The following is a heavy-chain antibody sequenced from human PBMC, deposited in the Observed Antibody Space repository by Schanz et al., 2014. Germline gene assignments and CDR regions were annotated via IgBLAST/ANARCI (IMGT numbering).Heavy chain of an antibody. Sequence: VQLVESGGGLVKPGGSLRLSCAVSGFSVSTNYMSWVRQAPGKGLEWVSSIYINSGSTNYADSVKGRFIISRDSSKNTLFLQMNSLRAEDTAVYFCARDEGRDGYNLAFDVWGQGTLVTVSS. D-gene: IGHD5-12*01. CDR2: IYINSGST. V-gene: IGHV3-53*01. J-gene: IGHJ3*01. CDR3: ARDEGRDGYNLAFDV. CDR1: GFSVSTNY.